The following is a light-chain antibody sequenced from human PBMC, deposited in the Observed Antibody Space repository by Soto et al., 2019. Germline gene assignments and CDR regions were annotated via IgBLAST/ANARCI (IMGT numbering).Light chain of an antibody. CDR3: SSYGGASAPVL. Sequence: QSALTQPASVSGSPGQSITISCTGTASAFGGYNYVSWYQHHPGKAPKLMIYDVSHRPSGVSNRFSGSKSGNTASLTISGLQAEDEADYYCSSYGGASAPVLFGGWTKLTVL. J-gene: IGLJ3*02. V-gene: IGLV2-14*03. CDR1: ASAFGGYNY. CDR2: DVS.